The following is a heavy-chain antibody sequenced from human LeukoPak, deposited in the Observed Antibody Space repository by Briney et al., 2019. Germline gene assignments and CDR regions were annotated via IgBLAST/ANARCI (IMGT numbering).Heavy chain of an antibody. CDR2: ISSSSSYI. Sequence: PGGSLRLSCAASGFTFSSYSMNWVRQAPGKGLEWVSSISSSSSYIYYADSVKGRFTISRDNAKNLLYLQMNSLRAEDTAVYYCARDIRGSYFGFDYWGQGTLVTVSS. CDR3: ARDIRGSYFGFDY. V-gene: IGHV3-21*01. CDR1: GFTFSSYS. D-gene: IGHD1-26*01. J-gene: IGHJ4*02.